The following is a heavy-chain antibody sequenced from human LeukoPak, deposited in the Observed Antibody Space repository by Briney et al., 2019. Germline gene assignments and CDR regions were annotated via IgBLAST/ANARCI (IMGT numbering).Heavy chain of an antibody. CDR2: IYYSGGI. Sequence: SETLSLICAVSGYSISSSNYWAWIRQPPGKGLEWIGHIYYSGGIYYNPSLKSRVTMSVDTSKNQFSLKLSSVTAVDTAVYYCARKATTGPTKAAFDIWGQGTMVTVSS. J-gene: IGHJ3*02. D-gene: IGHD4-17*01. CDR3: ARKATTGPTKAAFDI. CDR1: GYSISSSNY. V-gene: IGHV4-28*05.